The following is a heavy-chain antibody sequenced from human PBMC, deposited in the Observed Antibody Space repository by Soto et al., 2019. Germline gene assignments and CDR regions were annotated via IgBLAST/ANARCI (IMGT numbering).Heavy chain of an antibody. Sequence: PGGSLRLSCIASGFTLGAYAMSWVRQAPGKGLEWLVFTRGNACVVTTEYAASVQGRFTISRDDSKSIAYLQMNSLKTEDTAVYFCTRGYSGRYGTYPDYFDYWGPGTQVPVSS. D-gene: IGHD1-26*01. CDR3: TRGYSGRYGTYPDYFDY. J-gene: IGHJ4*02. CDR2: TRGNACVVTT. CDR1: GFTLGAYA. V-gene: IGHV3-49*04.